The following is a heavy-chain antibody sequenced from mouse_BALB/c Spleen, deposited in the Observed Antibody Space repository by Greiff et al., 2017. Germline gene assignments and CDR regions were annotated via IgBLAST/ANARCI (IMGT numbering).Heavy chain of an antibody. J-gene: IGHJ4*01. CDR1: GFTFSSYG. Sequence: VQLKQSGGGLVQPGGSLKLSCAASGFTFSSYGMSWVRQTPDKRLELVATINSNGGSTYYPDSVKGRFTISRDNAKNTLYLQMSSLKSEDTAMYYCAREGNLYYAMDYWGQGTSVTVSS. CDR2: INSNGGST. V-gene: IGHV5-6-3*01. CDR3: AREGNLYYAMDY.